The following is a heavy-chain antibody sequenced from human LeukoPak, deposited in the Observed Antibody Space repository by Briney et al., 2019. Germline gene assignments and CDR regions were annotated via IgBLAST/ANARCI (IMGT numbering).Heavy chain of an antibody. CDR1: GYSISSGYY. CDR3: ARDATADGSGSSFDY. V-gene: IGHV4-38-2*02. J-gene: IGHJ4*02. D-gene: IGHD3-10*01. CDR2: INHSGET. Sequence: SETLSLTCAVSGYSISSGYYWSWIRQSPGKGLEWIATINHSGETYYNPSLKSRATISVDTSKNQFSLKLSSVTAADTAVYYCARDATADGSGSSFDYWGQGTLVTVSS.